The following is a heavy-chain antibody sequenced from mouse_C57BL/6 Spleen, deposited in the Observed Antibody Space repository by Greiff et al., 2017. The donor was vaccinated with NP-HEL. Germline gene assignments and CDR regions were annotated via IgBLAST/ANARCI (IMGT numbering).Heavy chain of an antibody. CDR2: IWSGGST. CDR1: GFSLTSYG. D-gene: IGHD2-2*01. J-gene: IGHJ3*01. V-gene: IGHV2-2*01. Sequence: VKLMESGPGLVQPSQSLSITCTVSGFSLTSYGVHWVRQSPGKGLEWLGVIWSGGSTDYNAAFISRLSISKDNSKSQVFLKMNSLQADDTAIYYCARSTMVTTGFAYWGQGTLVTVSA. CDR3: ARSTMVTTGFAY.